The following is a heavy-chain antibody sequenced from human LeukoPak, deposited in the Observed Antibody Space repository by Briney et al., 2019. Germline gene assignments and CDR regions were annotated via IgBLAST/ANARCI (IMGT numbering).Heavy chain of an antibody. CDR2: IYYSGST. D-gene: IGHD2-21*02. CDR3: ERGLSYNRFHIVVVTANNWFDP. Sequence: PSETLSLTCTVSGGSISSSSYYWGWIRQPPGKGLEWIGSIYYSGSTYYNPSRKSRVTISVDTPKNQFFLKLSSVTAADTAVYYCERGLSYNRFHIVVVTANNWFDPWGQGTLVTVSS. J-gene: IGHJ5*02. V-gene: IGHV4-39*07. CDR1: GGSISSSSYY.